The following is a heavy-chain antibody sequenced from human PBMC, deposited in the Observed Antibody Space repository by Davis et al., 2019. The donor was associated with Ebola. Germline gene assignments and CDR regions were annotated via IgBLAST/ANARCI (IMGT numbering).Heavy chain of an antibody. CDR1: GFPFRSYA. CDR2: ISSNGGST. Sequence: GESLKISCSASGFPFRSYAMHWVRQAPGKGLEYVSAISSNGGSTYYADSVKGRFTMSRDNSKNTLYLQMNSLRPEDTALYYCAKDPYGSASGFDYWGQGTPVTVSS. CDR3: AKDPYGSASGFDY. V-gene: IGHV3-64D*06. D-gene: IGHD6-19*01. J-gene: IGHJ4*02.